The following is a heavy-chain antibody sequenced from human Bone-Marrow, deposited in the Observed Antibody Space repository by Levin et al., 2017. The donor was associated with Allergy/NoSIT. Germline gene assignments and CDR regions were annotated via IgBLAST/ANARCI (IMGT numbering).Heavy chain of an antibody. CDR1: GGSISSGGYS. Sequence: SETLSLTCAVSGGSISSGGYSWSWIRQPPGKGLEWIGNIYLSGSTNDNPSLKSRVNISVDRSKNQFSLKLSSVTAADTAVYYCARVAGYSFGYYFDHWGQGTLVTVSS. J-gene: IGHJ4*02. CDR2: IYLSGST. CDR3: ARVAGYSFGYYFDH. D-gene: IGHD5-18*01. V-gene: IGHV4-30-2*01.